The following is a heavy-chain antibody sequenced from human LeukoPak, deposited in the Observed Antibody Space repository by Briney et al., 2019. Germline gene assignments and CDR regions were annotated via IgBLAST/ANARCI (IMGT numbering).Heavy chain of an antibody. J-gene: IGHJ4*01. D-gene: IGHD6-19*01. CDR3: AKGIYSSGWSYFDY. CDR1: GFTFSTSA. Sequence: HPGGSLDLSCAASGFTFSTSAWTWSRQPQGKGLGWVSTLSGSGITTYYADSVKGRFTISRDNSKNTLYLQMNSLRAEGTAVYYCAKGIYSSGWSYFDYWGHGTLATVSS. V-gene: IGHV3-23*01. CDR2: LSGSGITT.